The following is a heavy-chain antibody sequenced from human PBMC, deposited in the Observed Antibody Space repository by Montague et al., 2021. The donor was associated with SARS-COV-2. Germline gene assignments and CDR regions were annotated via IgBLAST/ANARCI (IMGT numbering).Heavy chain of an antibody. CDR2: IYYSGXT. Sequence: TLSLTCTVSGGSISSGGYYWSWIRQHPGKGLEWIGYIYYSGXTXYXXXXKXRVTISVDTSKNQFSLKLSSVTAADTAVYYYARVGRQQLVRLSGMDVWGQGTTVTVSS. CDR3: ARVGRQQLVRLSGMDV. V-gene: IGHV4-31*03. D-gene: IGHD6-13*01. CDR1: GGSISSGGYY. J-gene: IGHJ6*02.